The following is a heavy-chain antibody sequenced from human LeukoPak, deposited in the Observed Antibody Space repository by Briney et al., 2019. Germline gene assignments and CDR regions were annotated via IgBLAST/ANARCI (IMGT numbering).Heavy chain of an antibody. CDR2: ISGSSRTI. J-gene: IGHJ4*02. CDR3: ARRNYYDGSGYPGAVDN. D-gene: IGHD3-22*01. V-gene: IGHV3-48*04. Sequence: PGGSLRLSCEASGFTFSNYAMSWVRQAPARGLEWVSSISGSSRTIYYAGSVKGRFTISRDNAKNSLYLQMNSLRAEDTALYYCARRNYYDGSGYPGAVDNWGQGTLVTVSS. CDR1: GFTFSNYA.